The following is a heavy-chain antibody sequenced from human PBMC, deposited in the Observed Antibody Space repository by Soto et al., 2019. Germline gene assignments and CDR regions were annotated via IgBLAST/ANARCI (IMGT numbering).Heavy chain of an antibody. CDR2: MNPNSGNT. CDR1: GYTFTSYD. Sequence: GASVKVSCKASGYTFTSYDINWVRQATGQGLEWMGWMNPNSGNTGYAQKFQGRVTMTRNTSISTAYMELSSLRSEDTAVYYCARVGIAVAGTYDNWFDPWGQGTLVTVPQ. D-gene: IGHD6-19*01. V-gene: IGHV1-8*01. CDR3: ARVGIAVAGTYDNWFDP. J-gene: IGHJ5*02.